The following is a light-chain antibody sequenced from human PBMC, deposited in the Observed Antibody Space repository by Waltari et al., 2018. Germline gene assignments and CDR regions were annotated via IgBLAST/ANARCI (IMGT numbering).Light chain of an antibody. CDR1: SSNIGSNT. V-gene: IGLV1-44*01. Sequence: QSVLTQPPSASVTPGQRVTISCSGSSSNIGSNTVNWYQQLPGTAPKLLIYRNNQRPSGVPDRFSGSKSGTSASLAISGLQSEDETDYYCTSYTTSRTWVFGGGTKLTVL. CDR3: TSYTTSRTWV. J-gene: IGLJ3*02. CDR2: RNN.